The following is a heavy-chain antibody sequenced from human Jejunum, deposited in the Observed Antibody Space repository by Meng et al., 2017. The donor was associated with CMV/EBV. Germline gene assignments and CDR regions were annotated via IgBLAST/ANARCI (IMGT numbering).Heavy chain of an antibody. CDR2: IDYTGGT. D-gene: IGHD3-10*01. J-gene: IGHJ5*02. V-gene: IGHV4-39*01. CDR1: SIIVTSGY. CDR3: AGAKNYYGSGSSRLFDP. Sequence: SIIVTSGYGGGSRQSPKRGLEWLGSIDYTGGTYDHPSLRSRVTVSIDTSKNQFFLHLSSVTAADTAVYYCAGAKNYYGSGSSRLFDPWGQGLLVTVSS.